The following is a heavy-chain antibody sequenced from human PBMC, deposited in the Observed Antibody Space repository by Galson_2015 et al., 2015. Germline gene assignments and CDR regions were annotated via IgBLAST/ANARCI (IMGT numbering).Heavy chain of an antibody. CDR1: GGTFSSYA. Sequence: SCKASGGTFSSYAISWVRQAPGQGLEWMGGIIPIFGTANYAQKFQGRVTITADESTSTAYMELSSLRSEDTAVYYCARAPRGADGVGDAFDIWGQGTMVTVSS. CDR3: ARAPRGADGVGDAFDI. V-gene: IGHV1-69*01. D-gene: IGHD2-15*01. CDR2: IIPIFGTA. J-gene: IGHJ3*02.